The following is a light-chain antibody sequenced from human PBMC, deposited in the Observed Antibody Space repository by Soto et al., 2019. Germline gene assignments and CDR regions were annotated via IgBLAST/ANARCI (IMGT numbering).Light chain of an antibody. V-gene: IGLV2-8*01. CDR1: SSDVGAYNY. CDR2: EVN. J-gene: IGLJ1*01. Sequence: QSALTQPPSASGSPGQSVTISCPGTSSDVGAYNYVSWYQQHPGKAPKLMIYEVNKRPSGVPDRFSGSKSGNTASLTVSGLQAEYEADYFCCSKAGSNNFYVFVTGTKVTVL. CDR3: CSKAGSNNFYV.